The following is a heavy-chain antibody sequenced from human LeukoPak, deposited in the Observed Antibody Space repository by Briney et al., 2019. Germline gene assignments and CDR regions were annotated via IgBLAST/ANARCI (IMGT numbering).Heavy chain of an antibody. CDR1: GYTFTSYG. CDR3: ARSAAGVLPNWFDP. V-gene: IGHV1-18*01. D-gene: IGHD6-13*01. CDR2: ISAYNGNT. Sequence: ASVKVSCKASGYTFTSYGISWVRQAPGQGLEWMGWISAYNGNTNYAQKLQGRVTMTTDTSTSTAYMELRSLRSDDTAVYYCARSAAGVLPNWFDPWGQGTLVTVSS. J-gene: IGHJ5*02.